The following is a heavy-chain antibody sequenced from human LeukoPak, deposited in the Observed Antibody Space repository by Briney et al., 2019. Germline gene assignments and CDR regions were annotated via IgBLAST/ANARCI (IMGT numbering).Heavy chain of an antibody. CDR3: ARGLGWYPRFDY. CDR1: GFTFSSFA. V-gene: IGHV3-23*01. Sequence: PGGSLRLSCAASGFTFSSFAMNWVRQAPGKGLEWVSSITGSGASTYYADSVKGRFTISRDNSKNTLYAQMNSLRADDTAVYYCARGLGWYPRFDYWGQGILVSVSA. D-gene: IGHD6-13*01. J-gene: IGHJ4*02. CDR2: ITGSGAST.